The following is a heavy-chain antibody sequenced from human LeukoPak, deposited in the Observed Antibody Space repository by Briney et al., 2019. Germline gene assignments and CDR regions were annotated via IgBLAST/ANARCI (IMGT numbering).Heavy chain of an antibody. CDR1: GYTFTGYY. CDR2: INPNIGDT. CDR3: ARAGAIVGRFDY. Sequence: ASVKVSCKASGYTFTGYYMHWMRQAPGQRLEWMGWINPNIGDTNYAQKFRGRVTMTRDTSTSTVYMELSSLRSEDTAVYYCARAGAIVGRFDYWGQGTLVTVSS. J-gene: IGHJ4*02. D-gene: IGHD1-26*01. V-gene: IGHV1-2*02.